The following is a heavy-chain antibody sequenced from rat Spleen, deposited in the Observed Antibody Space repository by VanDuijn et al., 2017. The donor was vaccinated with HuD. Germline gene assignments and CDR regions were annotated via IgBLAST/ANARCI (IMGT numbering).Heavy chain of an antibody. V-gene: IGHV5-19*01. CDR1: GFTFSNYG. CDR2: ISPSGGST. Sequence: EVRLVESGGGLVRPGGSLKVSCAASGFTFSNYGIHWIRQAPTKGLEWVASISPSGGSTYYRDSVRGRFTISRDDAKSTLYLQMNSLRSEDTATYYCAREAGIPFHYFDYWGQGVMVTVSS. J-gene: IGHJ2*01. CDR3: AREAGIPFHYFDY. D-gene: IGHD1-4*01.